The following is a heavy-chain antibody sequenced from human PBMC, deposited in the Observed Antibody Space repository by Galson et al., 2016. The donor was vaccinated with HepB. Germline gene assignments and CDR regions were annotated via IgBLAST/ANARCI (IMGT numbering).Heavy chain of an antibody. D-gene: IGHD4-17*01. V-gene: IGHV3-30-3*01. CDR3: ARGDNPDYGDYASAYYYMDV. J-gene: IGHJ6*03. CDR1: GFTFSIYA. CDR2: IPYDGSSQ. Sequence: SLRLSCAASGFTFSIYAMHWVRQAPGKGLEWVALIPYDGSSQYYADSVRGRFTISRDNSKNTLYLQMDSLRPEDTAVYYCARGDNPDYGDYASAYYYMDVRGKGTTVTVSS.